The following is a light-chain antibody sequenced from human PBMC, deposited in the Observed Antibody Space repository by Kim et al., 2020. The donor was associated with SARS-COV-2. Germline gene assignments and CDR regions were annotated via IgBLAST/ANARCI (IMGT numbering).Light chain of an antibody. Sequence: ASVGDSFTLACRASQSIISYLNWYQQKPGKAPKLLIYAASSLQSGVPSRFSGSGSGTDFTLTISSLQPEDFATYYCQQSYSTPRDTFGQGTKVEI. CDR1: QSIISY. V-gene: IGKV1-39*01. CDR2: AAS. CDR3: QQSYSTPRDT. J-gene: IGKJ2*01.